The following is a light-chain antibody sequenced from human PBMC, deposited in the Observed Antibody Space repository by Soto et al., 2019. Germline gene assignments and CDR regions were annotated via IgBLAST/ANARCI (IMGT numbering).Light chain of an antibody. CDR2: SNN. V-gene: IGLV1-44*01. J-gene: IGLJ2*01. CDR1: SSNIGSNT. CDR3: AAWDDSLNGHVV. Sequence: QSVLTQPPSASGTTGQRVTISCSGSSSNIGSNTVNWYQQLPGTAPKLLSYSNNQRPSGVPDRFSGSKSGTSASLAISGLQSEDEADYYCAAWDDSLNGHVVFGGGTKLTVL.